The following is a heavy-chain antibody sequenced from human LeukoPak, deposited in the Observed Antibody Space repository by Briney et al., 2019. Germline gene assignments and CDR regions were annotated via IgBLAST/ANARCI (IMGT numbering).Heavy chain of an antibody. CDR2: ISANLGKA. CDR3: ARDGGYDFWSGYYFNWFDP. J-gene: IGHJ5*02. Sequence: GASVKVSCKASGGTFSSYAISWVRQAPGQGLEWMGRISANLGKANYAQKFQGRVTITADKSTSTAYMELSSLRSEDTAVYYCARDGGYDFWSGYYFNWFDPWGQGTLVTVSS. CDR1: GGTFSSYA. D-gene: IGHD3-3*01. V-gene: IGHV1-69*04.